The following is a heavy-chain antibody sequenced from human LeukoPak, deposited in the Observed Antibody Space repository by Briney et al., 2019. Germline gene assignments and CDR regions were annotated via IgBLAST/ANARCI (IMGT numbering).Heavy chain of an antibody. CDR3: AKKVCGPSHPLDF. CDR2: INPEKRDT. V-gene: IGHV1-2*02. CDR1: GYTFTGYA. D-gene: IGHD2-21*01. Sequence: WASVKVSCKASGYTFTGYAIHWVRQAPGQGLEWMGWINPEKRDTGYAHKFQGRVTMTSDTSISTAYMELSSLRSDDTAVYYCAKKVCGPSHPLDFWGQGTLVTVSS. J-gene: IGHJ4*02.